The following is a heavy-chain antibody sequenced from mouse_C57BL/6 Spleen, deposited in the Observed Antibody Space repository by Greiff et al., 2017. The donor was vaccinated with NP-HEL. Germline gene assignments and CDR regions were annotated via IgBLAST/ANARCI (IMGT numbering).Heavy chain of an antibody. D-gene: IGHD3-1*01. V-gene: IGHV1-39*01. Sequence: EVKLMESGPELVKPGASVKISCKASGYSFTDYNMNWVKQSNGKSLEWIGVINPNYGTTSYNQKFKGKATLTVDQSSSTAYMQLNSLTSEDSAVYYCARTSLGGDAMDYWGQGTSVTVSS. CDR2: INPNYGTT. J-gene: IGHJ4*01. CDR1: GYSFTDYN. CDR3: ARTSLGGDAMDY.